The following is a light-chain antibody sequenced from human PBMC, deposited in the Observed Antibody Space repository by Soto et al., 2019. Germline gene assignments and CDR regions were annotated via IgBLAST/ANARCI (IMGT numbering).Light chain of an antibody. Sequence: EIVMTQSPASLSVPTRQRQTLSCRASQSVSSNLAWYQQKPGQDTRLIIYGAYTRATGIQDRFSGSGSGTEFTLPISSMQPEDFATYYCLQHNSYPSTFGHWTRLEIK. V-gene: IGKV3-15*01. CDR3: LQHNSYPST. CDR1: QSVSSN. CDR2: GAY. J-gene: IGKJ5*01.